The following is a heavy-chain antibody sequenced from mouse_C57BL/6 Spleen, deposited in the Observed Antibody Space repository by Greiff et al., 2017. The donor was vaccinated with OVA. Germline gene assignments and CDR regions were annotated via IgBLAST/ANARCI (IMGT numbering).Heavy chain of an antibody. CDR1: GYAFSSYW. D-gene: IGHD2-1*01. Sequence: VQLQQSGAELVKPGASVKISCKASGYAFSSYWMNWVKQRPGKGLEWIGQIYPGDGDTNYNGKFKGKATLTADKSSSTAYMQLSSLTSEDSAVYFCARGDLLMSMDYWGQGTSVTVSS. J-gene: IGHJ4*01. V-gene: IGHV1-80*01. CDR2: IYPGDGDT. CDR3: ARGDLLMSMDY.